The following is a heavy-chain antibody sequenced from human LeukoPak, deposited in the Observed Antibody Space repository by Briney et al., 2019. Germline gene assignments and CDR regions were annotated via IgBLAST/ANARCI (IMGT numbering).Heavy chain of an antibody. D-gene: IGHD1-26*01. CDR1: GFTFSTYA. V-gene: IGHV3-23*01. CDR2: ISDGGGST. J-gene: IGHJ4*02. CDR3: AKEEPIS. Sequence: PGGSLRLSCAASGFTFSTYAMTWVRQAPGKGLGWVSAISDGGGSTYFADSVKGRFTISRDNSKNTLYLQMNSLRADDTAIYYCAKEEPISGGQGTLVTVSS.